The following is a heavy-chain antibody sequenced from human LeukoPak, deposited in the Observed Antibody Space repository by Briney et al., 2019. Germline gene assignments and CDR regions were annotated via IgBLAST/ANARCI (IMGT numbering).Heavy chain of an antibody. CDR1: VFTFSSYG. D-gene: IGHD4-17*01. J-gene: IGHJ4*02. CDR3: AKDLNYGELVDS. Sequence: GGSLRLSCAASVFTFSSYGMYWVRQAPGKGLEWVAFIRSDGNKKYYADSVKGRFTISRDNSRHTLYLQMNSLRTEDTAVYYCAKDLNYGELVDSWGKGTLVTVSS. V-gene: IGHV3-30*02. CDR2: IRSDGNKK.